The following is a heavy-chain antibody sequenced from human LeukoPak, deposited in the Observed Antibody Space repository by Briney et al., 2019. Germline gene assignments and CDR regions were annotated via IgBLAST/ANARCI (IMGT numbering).Heavy chain of an antibody. J-gene: IGHJ4*02. Sequence: PGGSLRLSCAASGFTFSTYSMNWVRQAPGKGLEWLSYIRSGGTINYADSVKGRFTISRDNSKNTFYLQMNSLRAEDTAGYYCARARGGTSLDYWGQGTLVTVSS. CDR1: GFTFSTYS. D-gene: IGHD3-10*01. V-gene: IGHV3-48*01. CDR3: ARARGGTSLDY. CDR2: IRSGGTI.